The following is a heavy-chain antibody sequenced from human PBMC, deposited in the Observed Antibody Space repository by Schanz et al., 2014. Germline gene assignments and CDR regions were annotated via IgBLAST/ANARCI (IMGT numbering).Heavy chain of an antibody. V-gene: IGHV4-34*01. CDR3: ARGKGPRGWFDP. D-gene: IGHD3-10*01. Sequence: QVQLQQWGAGLLKPSETLSLTCGVYGGSISGYYWSWIRRPPGKGLEWIGEINHSGVTNYNPFLESRLTILVAMSKHQVSLKMPSVTAADTAVYYCARGKGPRGWFDPWGQGTLGTVSS. J-gene: IGHJ5*02. CDR2: INHSGVT. CDR1: GGSISGYY.